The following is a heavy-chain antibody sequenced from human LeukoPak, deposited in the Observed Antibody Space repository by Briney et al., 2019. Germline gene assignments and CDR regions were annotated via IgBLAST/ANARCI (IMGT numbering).Heavy chain of an antibody. D-gene: IGHD3-22*01. CDR1: GFTFSSYW. CDR3: AKVVYYYDSSGFLDY. J-gene: IGHJ4*02. Sequence: GGSLRLSCAASGFTFSSYWMSWVRQAPGKGLEWVANIKQDGSEKYYADSVKGRFTISRDDSKNTLYLQMNSLRAEDTAVYYCAKVVYYYDSSGFLDYWGQGTLVTVSS. V-gene: IGHV3-7*01. CDR2: IKQDGSEK.